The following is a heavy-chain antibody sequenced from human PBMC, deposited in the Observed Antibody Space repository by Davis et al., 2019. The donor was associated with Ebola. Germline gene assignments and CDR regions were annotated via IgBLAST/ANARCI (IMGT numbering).Heavy chain of an antibody. Sequence: SETLSFTCTVSGGSISSGNYWSWVRQPPEKGLEWIGEIYHTGSTNFNPSLKSRVTISVDKAKNQFSLNLSSVAAADTALYYCARVGSGGNFDYWGQGTLVTVSS. CDR1: GGSISSGNY. V-gene: IGHV4-4*02. CDR3: ARVGSGGNFDY. D-gene: IGHD6-19*01. CDR2: IYHTGST. J-gene: IGHJ4*02.